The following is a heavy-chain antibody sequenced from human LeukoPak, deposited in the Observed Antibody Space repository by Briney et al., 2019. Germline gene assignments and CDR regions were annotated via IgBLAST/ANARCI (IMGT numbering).Heavy chain of an antibody. Sequence: SETLSLTCTVSGGSISISNYYWGWIRQPPGKGLEWIGTIYYSGSTYYNPSLKSRVTISVDTSKNQFSLKLSSVTAADTAVYYCARSASPSSSWGYWGQGTLVTVSS. V-gene: IGHV4-39*07. CDR2: IYYSGST. D-gene: IGHD6-13*01. J-gene: IGHJ4*02. CDR3: ARSASPSSSWGY. CDR1: GGSISISNYY.